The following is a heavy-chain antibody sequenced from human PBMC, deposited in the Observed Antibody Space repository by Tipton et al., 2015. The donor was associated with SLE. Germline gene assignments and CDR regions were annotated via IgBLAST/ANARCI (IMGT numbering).Heavy chain of an antibody. CDR3: TRVESTSWAFDV. D-gene: IGHD2/OR15-2a*01. Sequence: LSLTCAASGFTFSSHWMHWVRQAPGKGPVWVSRINSDGSTTNYADSVKGRFTISRDNAKSTLYLQMNSLRAEDTAVYYCTRVESTSWAFDVWGQGTIVTVSS. V-gene: IGHV3-74*01. J-gene: IGHJ3*01. CDR2: INSDGSTT. CDR1: GFTFSSHW.